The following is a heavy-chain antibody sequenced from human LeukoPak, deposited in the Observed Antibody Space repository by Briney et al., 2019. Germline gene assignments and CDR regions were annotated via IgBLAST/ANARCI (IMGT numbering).Heavy chain of an antibody. Sequence: GASVKVSCKTSGYSFTDYYMHWVRQALGQGLWWRGWINPNSGGTSSAQKFQGRVTMTRDTSITTVYMEMSWLTSDDTAIYYCARADRLHGGPYLIGPWGQGTLVTVSS. CDR1: GYSFTDYY. CDR3: ARADRLHGGPYLIGP. D-gene: IGHD2-21*01. CDR2: INPNSGGT. J-gene: IGHJ5*02. V-gene: IGHV1-2*02.